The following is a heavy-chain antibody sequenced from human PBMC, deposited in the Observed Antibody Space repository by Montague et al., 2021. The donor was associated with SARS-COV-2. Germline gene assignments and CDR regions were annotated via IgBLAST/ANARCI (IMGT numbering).Heavy chain of an antibody. J-gene: IGHJ4*02. CDR2: IYYSGST. D-gene: IGHD3-3*01. CDR3: ARVQRITIFGVVTYFDY. V-gene: IGHV4-31*03. CDR1: GGSIRSGGYY. Sequence: TLSLTCTVSGGSIRSGGYYWSWIRQHPGKGLEWIGYIYYSGSTYYNPSLKSRVTISVDTSKNQFSLKLSSVTAADTAVYYCARVQRITIFGVVTYFDYWGQGTLVTVSS.